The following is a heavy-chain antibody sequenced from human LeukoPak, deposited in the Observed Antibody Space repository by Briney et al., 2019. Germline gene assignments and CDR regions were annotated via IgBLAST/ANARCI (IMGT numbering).Heavy chain of an antibody. CDR3: ARDAKTYYYGSGSYRGAFDI. CDR1: GGTFSSYA. D-gene: IGHD3-10*01. J-gene: IGHJ3*02. Sequence: ASVKVSCKASGGTFSSYAISWVRQAPGQGLEWMGGIIPIFGIANYAQKFQGRVTITADKSTSTAYMELSSLRSEDTAVYYCARDAKTYYYGSGSYRGAFDIWGQGTMVTVSS. CDR2: IIPIFGIA. V-gene: IGHV1-69*17.